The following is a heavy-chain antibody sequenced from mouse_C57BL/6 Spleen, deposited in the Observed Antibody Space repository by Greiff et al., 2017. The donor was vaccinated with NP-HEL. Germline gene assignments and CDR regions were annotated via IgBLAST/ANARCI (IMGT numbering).Heavy chain of an antibody. CDR1: GYTFTSYW. V-gene: IGHV1-52*01. CDR3: AGGGNYYFDY. Sequence: QVQLQQPGAELVRPGSSVKLSCKASGYTFTSYWMHWVKQRPIQGLEWIGNIDPSDSETHYNQKFKDKATLTVDKSSSTAYMHLSSLTSEDSAVYACAGGGNYYFDYWGQGATLTVSS. D-gene: IGHD2-1*01. J-gene: IGHJ2*01. CDR2: IDPSDSET.